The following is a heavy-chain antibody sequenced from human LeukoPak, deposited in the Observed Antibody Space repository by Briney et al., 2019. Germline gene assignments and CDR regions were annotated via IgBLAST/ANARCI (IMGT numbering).Heavy chain of an antibody. CDR3: ARDHHVEMATPGYYFDY. V-gene: IGHV3-21*06. CDR1: GFTFSHYT. CDR2: ISGGSTYI. J-gene: IGHJ4*02. D-gene: IGHD5-24*01. Sequence: GGSLRLSCAASGFTFSHYTMNWIRQAPGKGLEWVASISGGSTYIFYSPSVGGRVYPGSRGGRRFTVSRDDAKNTLFLQMNSLSAEDAAVYYCARDHHVEMATPGYYFDYWGQGTLVTVSS.